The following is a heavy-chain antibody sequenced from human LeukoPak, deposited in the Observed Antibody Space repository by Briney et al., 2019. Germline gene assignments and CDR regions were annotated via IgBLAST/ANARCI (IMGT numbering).Heavy chain of an antibody. CDR3: ASIAPDSSGYYPAYYYFGMDV. V-gene: IGHV1-69*13. CDR1: GGTFSSYA. CDR2: IIPIFGTA. D-gene: IGHD3-22*01. Sequence: VASVKVSCKASGGTFSSYAISWVRQAPGQGLEWMGGIIPIFGTANYAQKFQGGVTITADESTSTAYMELSSLRSEDTAVYYCASIAPDSSGYYPAYYYFGMDVWGQGTTVTVSS. J-gene: IGHJ6*02.